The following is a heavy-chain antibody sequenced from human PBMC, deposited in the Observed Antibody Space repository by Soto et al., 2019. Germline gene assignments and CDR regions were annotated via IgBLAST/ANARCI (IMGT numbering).Heavy chain of an antibody. V-gene: IGHV1-2*02. J-gene: IGHJ3*02. CDR3: ASVWSYGGAFDI. CDR2: INPNSGGT. Sequence: ASVKVSCKASGYTFTGYYMHWVRQAPGQGLEWMGWINPNSGGTNYAQKFQGRVTMTRDTSTSTVYMELSSLRSEDTAVYYCASVWSYGGAFDIWGQGTMVTVSS. D-gene: IGHD5-18*01. CDR1: GYTFTGYY.